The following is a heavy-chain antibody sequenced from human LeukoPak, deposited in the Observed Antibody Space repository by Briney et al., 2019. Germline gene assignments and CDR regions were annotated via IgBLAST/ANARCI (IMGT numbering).Heavy chain of an antibody. D-gene: IGHD4-11*01. J-gene: IGHJ6*02. CDR3: ATDYSNFYGMDV. CDR2: IQNSATT. CDR1: GGSVSSGSYF. Sequence: SETLSLTCTVSGGSVSSGSYFWSWFRQPPGKRLEWIGYIQNSATTNYNPSLESRVAIFVDSSKDQFSLRVTSVTAADTAVYYCATDYSNFYGMDVWGQGTTVTVSS. V-gene: IGHV4-61*01.